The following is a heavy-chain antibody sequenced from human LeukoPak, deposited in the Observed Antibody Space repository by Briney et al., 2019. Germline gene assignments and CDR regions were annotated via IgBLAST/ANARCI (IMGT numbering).Heavy chain of an antibody. J-gene: IGHJ3*02. Sequence: GGSLSLSCAASGFTFSTYAMHGVRQAPGKGLEWVAVISYDGSSKYYADSVKGRFTISRDNSKNTLYLQMISLRAEDTAVYYCARARSSYGYGDAFDIWGQGTMVTVSS. V-gene: IGHV3-30*04. D-gene: IGHD5-18*01. CDR3: ARARSSYGYGDAFDI. CDR1: GFTFSTYA. CDR2: ISYDGSSK.